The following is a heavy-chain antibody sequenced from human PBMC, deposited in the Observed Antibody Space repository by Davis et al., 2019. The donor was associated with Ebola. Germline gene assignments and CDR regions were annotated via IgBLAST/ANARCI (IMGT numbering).Heavy chain of an antibody. J-gene: IGHJ5*02. V-gene: IGHV1-18*01. Sequence: ASVKVSCKASGYTFTSYGISWVRQAPGQGLEWMGWISAYNGNTNYAQKLQGRVTMTTDTSTSTAYMELRSLRSDDTAVYYCARAITMIVVGNWFDPWGQGALVTVSS. CDR3: ARAITMIVVGNWFDP. CDR1: GYTFTSYG. CDR2: ISAYNGNT. D-gene: IGHD3-22*01.